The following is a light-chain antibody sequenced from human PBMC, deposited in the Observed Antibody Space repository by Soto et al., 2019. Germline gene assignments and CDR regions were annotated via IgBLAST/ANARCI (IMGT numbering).Light chain of an antibody. J-gene: IGKJ4*01. Sequence: DIQMTQSPSSLSASVGDRVTITCQASQDISNNLNWYQQKPGKAPKLLIYDASNLETGVPSRFSGGGSGTDFTFTISSLQPEDIATYYCQKYNSDPLTFGGGTKVEIK. CDR3: QKYNSDPLT. CDR2: DAS. V-gene: IGKV1-33*01. CDR1: QDISNN.